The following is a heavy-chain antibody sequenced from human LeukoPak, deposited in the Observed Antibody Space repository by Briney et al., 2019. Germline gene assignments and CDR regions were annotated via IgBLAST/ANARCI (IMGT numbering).Heavy chain of an antibody. Sequence: ASVKVSCKASGYTFTSYGISWVRQAPGQGLEWMGWISAYNGNTNYAQKLQGRVTMTTDTSTSTAHMELRSLRSDDTAVYYCARVIAAAGFNWFDPWGQGTLVTVSS. D-gene: IGHD6-13*01. CDR1: GYTFTSYG. CDR2: ISAYNGNT. CDR3: ARVIAAAGFNWFDP. J-gene: IGHJ5*02. V-gene: IGHV1-18*01.